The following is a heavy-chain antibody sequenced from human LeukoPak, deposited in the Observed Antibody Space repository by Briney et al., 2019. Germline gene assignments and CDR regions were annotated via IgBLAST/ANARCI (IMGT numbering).Heavy chain of an antibody. CDR2: VFDSGST. CDR3: ARQNGAYTGYDSFDY. V-gene: IGHV4-61*08. Sequence: PSETLSLTCAVSGGSISSGGYSWSWIRQPPGKTLEWIANVFDSGSTNYNPSLTSRVTVSVDTSKNQFSLRLSSVTVSDTAVYYCARQNGAYTGYDSFDYWGQGTLLTVSS. CDR1: GGSISSGGYS. J-gene: IGHJ4*01. D-gene: IGHD5-12*01.